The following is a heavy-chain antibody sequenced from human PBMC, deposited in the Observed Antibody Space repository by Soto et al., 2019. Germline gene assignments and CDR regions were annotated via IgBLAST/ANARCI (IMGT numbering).Heavy chain of an antibody. CDR3: ARDGVGATTFFVFLDY. V-gene: IGHV3-33*08. J-gene: IGHJ4*02. CDR1: ASIFKGHG. CDR2: IRFDGSDE. D-gene: IGHD1-26*01. Sequence: QVQLVESGGGVVQPGGSLRLSCAASASIFKGHGMHWVRQAPGKGLEWVAIIRFDGSDEHYGDSVEGRFTIARDNSKNMLYLHMNSLRVEDTAVYYCARDGVGATTFFVFLDYWGQGTLVTVSS.